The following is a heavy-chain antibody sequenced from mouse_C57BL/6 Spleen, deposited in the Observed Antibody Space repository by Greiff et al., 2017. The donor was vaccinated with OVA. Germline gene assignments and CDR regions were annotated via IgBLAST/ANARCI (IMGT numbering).Heavy chain of an antibody. Sequence: VQLQESGAELARPGASVKMSCKASGYTFTSYTMHWVKQRPGQGLEWIGYINPSSGYTKYKQKFKDKATLTADKSSSTAYMQLSSLTSEDSAVYYCARRYYDYPEGVAWFAYWGQGTLVTVSA. CDR1: GYTFTSYT. J-gene: IGHJ3*01. CDR3: ARRYYDYPEGVAWFAY. CDR2: INPSSGYT. V-gene: IGHV1-4*01. D-gene: IGHD2-4*01.